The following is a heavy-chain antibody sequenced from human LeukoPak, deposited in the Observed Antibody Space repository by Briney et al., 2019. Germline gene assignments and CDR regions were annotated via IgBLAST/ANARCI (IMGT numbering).Heavy chain of an antibody. J-gene: IGHJ4*02. Sequence: PGRSLRLSCAASGFTFSSYGMHWVRQAPGKGLEWVAVISYDGSNKYYADSVKGRFTISRDNSKNTLYLQMNSLRAEDTAVYYCAKDLSLGGYVFDYWGQGTLVTVSS. CDR1: GFTFSSYG. D-gene: IGHD5-12*01. V-gene: IGHV3-30*18. CDR2: ISYDGSNK. CDR3: AKDLSLGGYVFDY.